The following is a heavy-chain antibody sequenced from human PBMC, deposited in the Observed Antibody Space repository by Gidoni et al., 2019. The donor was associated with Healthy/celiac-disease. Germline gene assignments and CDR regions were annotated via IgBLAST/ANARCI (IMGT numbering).Heavy chain of an antibody. CDR1: GVTVRSNY. V-gene: IGHV3-66*02. Sequence: EVQLVESGGGLVQPGGSLRLSCAASGVTVRSNYMSWVRQAPGKGLALFSVIYRGGSTYYADSVKGRFTISRDNSKNTLYLQMNSLRAEDTAVYYCARDPPQYSASGGWFDPWGQGTLVTVSS. CDR3: ARDPPQYSASGGWFDP. CDR2: IYRGGST. J-gene: IGHJ5*02. D-gene: IGHD1-26*01.